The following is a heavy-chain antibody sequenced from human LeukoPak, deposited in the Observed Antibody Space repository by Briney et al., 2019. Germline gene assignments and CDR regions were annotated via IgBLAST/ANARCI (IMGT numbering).Heavy chain of an antibody. V-gene: IGHV3-30*03. CDR1: GFTFSSYG. CDR2: ISYDGSNK. CDR3: ARGLGYCSGGSCYPYYFDY. Sequence: SGRSLRLSCAASGFTFSSYGMHWVRQAPGKGLEWVAVISYDGSNKYYADSVKGRFTISRDNSKNTLYLQMNSLRAEDTAVYYCARGLGYCSGGSCYPYYFDYWGQGTLVTVSS. D-gene: IGHD2-15*01. J-gene: IGHJ4*02.